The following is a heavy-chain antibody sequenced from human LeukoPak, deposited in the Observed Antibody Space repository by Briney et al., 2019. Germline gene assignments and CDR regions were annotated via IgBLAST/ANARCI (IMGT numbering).Heavy chain of an antibody. V-gene: IGHV1-69*06. Sequence: SVKVSCKASGGTFSSYAISWVRQAPGQGLEWMGGIIPIFGTANYAQEFQGRVTITADKSTSTAYMELSSLRSEDTAVYYCARAGYCSSTSCRPNWFDPWGQGTLVTVSS. J-gene: IGHJ5*02. CDR1: GGTFSSYA. CDR2: IIPIFGTA. D-gene: IGHD2-2*01. CDR3: ARAGYCSSTSCRPNWFDP.